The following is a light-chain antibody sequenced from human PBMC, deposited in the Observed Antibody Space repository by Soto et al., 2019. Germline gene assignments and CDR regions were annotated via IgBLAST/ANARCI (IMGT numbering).Light chain of an antibody. J-gene: IGKJ5*01. CDR2: DAS. CDR1: QSISSW. CDR3: QQYNTYST. Sequence: DIQMTQSPSTLSASVGDRLTITCRASQSISSWLAWYQQKPGKAPKALIYDASTLRSGVPSRFSGGGSGTEFTLTISSLQPDDFATYYCQQYNTYSTFGQGTRLEIK. V-gene: IGKV1-5*01.